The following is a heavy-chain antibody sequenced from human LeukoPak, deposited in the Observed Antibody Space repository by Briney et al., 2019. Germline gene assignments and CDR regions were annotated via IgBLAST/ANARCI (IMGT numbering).Heavy chain of an antibody. J-gene: IGHJ4*02. D-gene: IGHD3-10*01. CDR2: ISSDGSST. CDR1: GFTFSSYW. CDR3: VRPHYYGSGSYYY. V-gene: IGHV3-74*01. Sequence: GGSLRLSCAASGFTFSSYWMHWVRQAPGKGLVWVSRISSDGSSTSYADYVKGRFTISRDNAKNTLYLQMNSLRAEDTAVYYCVRPHYYGSGSYYYWGQGTLVTASS.